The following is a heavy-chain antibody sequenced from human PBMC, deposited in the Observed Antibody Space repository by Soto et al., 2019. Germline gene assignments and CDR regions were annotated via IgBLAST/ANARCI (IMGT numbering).Heavy chain of an antibody. V-gene: IGHV4-34*01. Sequence: SETLSLTCAVYGGSFSGYYWSWIRQPPGKGLEWIGEINHSGSTNYNPSLKSRVTISVDTSKNQFSLKLSSVTAADTAVYYCASSPVGVPAAIRAGYYYMDVWGKGTTVTVSS. CDR1: GGSFSGYY. D-gene: IGHD2-2*01. CDR2: INHSGST. J-gene: IGHJ6*03. CDR3: ASSPVGVPAAIRAGYYYMDV.